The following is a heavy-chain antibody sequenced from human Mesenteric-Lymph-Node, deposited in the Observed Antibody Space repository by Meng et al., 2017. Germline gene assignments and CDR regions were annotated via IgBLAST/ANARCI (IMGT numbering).Heavy chain of an antibody. J-gene: IGHJ4*02. V-gene: IGHV3-48*03. CDR3: ARARARDPGSYYIYGY. D-gene: IGHD3-10*01. Sequence: GGSLRLSCAASAFTFSNYDIHWVRQAPGKGLEWVSYISTTGRSIFYADSVKGRFTISRDNDKNSLYLQMNSLRAEDTAVYYCARARARDPGSYYIYGYWGQGTLVTVSS. CDR2: ISTTGRSI. CDR1: AFTFSNYD.